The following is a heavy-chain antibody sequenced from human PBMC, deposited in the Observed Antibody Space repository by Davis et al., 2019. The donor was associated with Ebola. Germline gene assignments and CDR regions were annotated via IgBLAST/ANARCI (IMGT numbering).Heavy chain of an antibody. Sequence: GESLKISCTGSGFIFSNYNVNWVRQAPGKGLEWVSSISRSSGYKYYSDSVKGRFTISRDNAKNSLYLQMNSLKTEDTAVYYCTGTYGDHDYWGQGTLVTVSS. J-gene: IGHJ4*02. CDR2: ISRSSGYK. D-gene: IGHD4-17*01. V-gene: IGHV3-21*04. CDR3: TGTYGDHDY. CDR1: GFIFSNYN.